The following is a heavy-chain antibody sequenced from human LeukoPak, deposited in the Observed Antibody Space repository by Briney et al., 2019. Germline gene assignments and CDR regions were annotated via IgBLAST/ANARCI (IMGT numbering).Heavy chain of an antibody. J-gene: IGHJ4*02. CDR2: ISSSSSYI. Sequence: PGGSLRLSCAASGFTFSSYSMNWVRQAPGKGLEWVSSISSSSSYIYYADSVKGRFTISRDNAKNSLYLQMNSLRAEDTAVYYCARGLYGDYVLDYWGQGTLVTVSS. CDR1: GFTFSSYS. V-gene: IGHV3-21*01. D-gene: IGHD4-17*01. CDR3: ARGLYGDYVLDY.